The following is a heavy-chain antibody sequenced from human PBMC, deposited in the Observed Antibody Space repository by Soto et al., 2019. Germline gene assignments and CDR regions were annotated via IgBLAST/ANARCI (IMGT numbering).Heavy chain of an antibody. V-gene: IGHV4-59*01. D-gene: IGHD6-13*01. CDR1: GGSISGYY. CDR3: ARDGVSSSWYVGGWFDP. J-gene: IGHJ5*02. CDR2: IYYSGST. Sequence: PSETLSLTCTVSGGSISGYYWSWIRQPPGKGLEWIGYIYYSGSTNYNPSLKSRVTISVDTSKNQFSLKLSSVTAADTAVYYCARDGVSSSWYVGGWFDPWGQGTLVTVS.